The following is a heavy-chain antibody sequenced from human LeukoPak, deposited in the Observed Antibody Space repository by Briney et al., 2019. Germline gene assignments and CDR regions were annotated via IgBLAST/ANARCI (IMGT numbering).Heavy chain of an antibody. Sequence: GGSLRLSCAASGFTFSSYGMHWVRQAPGKGLEWVAVISYDGSNKYYGDSVKGRSTISRDNSKNTLYLQMNSLRAEDTAVYYRAKETVATREFDYWGQGTLVTVSS. CDR3: AKETVATREFDY. V-gene: IGHV3-30*18. CDR1: GFTFSSYG. D-gene: IGHD4-23*01. CDR2: ISYDGSNK. J-gene: IGHJ4*02.